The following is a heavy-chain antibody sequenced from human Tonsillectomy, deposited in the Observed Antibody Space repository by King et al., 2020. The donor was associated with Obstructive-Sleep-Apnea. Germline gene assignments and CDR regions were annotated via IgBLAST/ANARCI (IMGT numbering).Heavy chain of an antibody. CDR3: ARSSGSSRPSARYYGMDV. V-gene: IGHV1-2*04. CDR1: GYTFTGYY. J-gene: IGHJ6*02. CDR2: INPNSGGT. D-gene: IGHD3-10*01. Sequence: QLVQSGAEVKKPGALVKVSCKASGYTFTGYYMHWVRQAPGQGLEWMGWINPNSGGTNYAQKFQGWVTMTRDTSISTAYMELSRLRSDDTAVYYCARSSGSSRPSARYYGMDVWGQGTTVTVSS.